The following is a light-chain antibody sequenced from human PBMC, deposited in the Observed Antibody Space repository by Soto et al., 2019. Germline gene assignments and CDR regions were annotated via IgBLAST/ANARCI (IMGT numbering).Light chain of an antibody. CDR2: EVS. CDR3: ISYKSDDARYV. CDR1: NSDVGIYDF. V-gene: IGLV2-14*01. Sequence: QSVLTLPASVSGTPGQSITISCTGSNSDVGIYDFVSWYQHHPGRPPKIIVSEVSHRPSGVSNRFSGSKSGNTDSLTISGLQYEDEADYYCISYKSDDARYVFGTGTKVTVL. J-gene: IGLJ1*01.